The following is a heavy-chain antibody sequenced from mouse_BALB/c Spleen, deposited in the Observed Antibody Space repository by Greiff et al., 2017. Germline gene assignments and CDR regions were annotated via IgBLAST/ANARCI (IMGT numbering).Heavy chain of an antibody. J-gene: IGHJ4*01. Sequence: QVQLKQSGAELVRPGSSVKISCKASGYAFSSYWMNWVKQRPGQGLEWIGQIYPGDGDTNYNGKFKGKATLTADKSSSTTYMQLSSLTSEDSAVYFCARDPYAMDYWGQGTSVTVSS. CDR2: IYPGDGDT. CDR3: ARDPYAMDY. CDR1: GYAFSSYW. V-gene: IGHV1-80*01.